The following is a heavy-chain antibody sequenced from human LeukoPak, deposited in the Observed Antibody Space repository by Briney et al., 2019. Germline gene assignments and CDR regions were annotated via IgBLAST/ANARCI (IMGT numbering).Heavy chain of an antibody. V-gene: IGHV4-59*08. CDR1: GGSISSYY. Sequence: SETLSLTCTVSGGSISSYYWSWIRQPPGKGLEWMGYIYYSGSTNYNPSLKSRVTISVDTSKNQFSLKLSSVTAADTAVYYCARVRGGYCSSTSCPAPYNWFDPWGQGTLVTVSS. J-gene: IGHJ5*02. CDR3: ARVRGGYCSSTSCPAPYNWFDP. D-gene: IGHD2-2*01. CDR2: IYYSGST.